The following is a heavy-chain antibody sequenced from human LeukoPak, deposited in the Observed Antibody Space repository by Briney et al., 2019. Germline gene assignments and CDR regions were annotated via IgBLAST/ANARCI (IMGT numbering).Heavy chain of an antibody. CDR2: IFYLGSI. J-gene: IGHJ4*02. V-gene: IGHV4-30-4*01. CDR3: VRLVGGDIDY. Sequence: SETLSLTCTVSGGSISIGNFYWSWIRQPPGKGLEWIGYIFYLGSIYYNLSLKSRVTMSVDTSKNQFSLQLNSVTPEDTAVYFCVRLVGGDIDYWGQGTLVTVSS. CDR1: GGSISIGNFY. D-gene: IGHD5-12*01.